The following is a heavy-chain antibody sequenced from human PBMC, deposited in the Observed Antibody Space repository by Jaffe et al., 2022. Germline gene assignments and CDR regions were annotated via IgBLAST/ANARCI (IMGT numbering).Heavy chain of an antibody. D-gene: IGHD6-13*01. CDR3: ARELRGESSSWYSAFLERRIPNYYYYMDV. Sequence: QVQLQQWGAGLLKPSETLSLTCAVYGGSFSGYYWSWIRQPPGKGLEWIGEINHSGSTNYNPSLKSRVTISVDTSKNQFSLKLSSVTAADTAVYYCARELRGESSSWYSAFLERRIPNYYYYMDVWGKGTTVTVSS. J-gene: IGHJ6*03. V-gene: IGHV4-34*01. CDR2: INHSGST. CDR1: GGSFSGYY.